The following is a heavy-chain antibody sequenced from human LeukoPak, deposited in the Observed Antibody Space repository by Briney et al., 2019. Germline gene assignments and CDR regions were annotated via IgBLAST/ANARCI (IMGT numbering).Heavy chain of an antibody. J-gene: IGHJ1*01. CDR1: GFTFSSYA. D-gene: IGHD3-3*01. V-gene: IGHV3-23*01. CDR2: ISGSGGST. CDR3: AMGATSWSGYSFPKIFQH. Sequence: PGGSLRLSCAASGFTFSSYAMSWVRQAPGKGLEWVSAISGSGGSTSYADSVKGRFTISRDNSKNTLYLQMNSLRAEDTAVYYCAMGATSWSGYSFPKIFQHWGRGTLVTVSS.